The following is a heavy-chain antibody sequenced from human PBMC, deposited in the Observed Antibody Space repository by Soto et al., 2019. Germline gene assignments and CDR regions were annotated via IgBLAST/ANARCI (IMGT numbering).Heavy chain of an antibody. J-gene: IGHJ6*02. Sequence: ASVKVSCKASGYTFTSYAISWVRQAPGQGLEWMGGIIPIFGTANYAQKFQGRVTITADESTSTAYMELSSLRSEDTAVYYCASVTYSTTYYYYGMDVWGQGTTVTVSS. V-gene: IGHV1-69*13. CDR1: GYTFTSYA. D-gene: IGHD4-4*01. CDR2: IIPIFGTA. CDR3: ASVTYSTTYYYYGMDV.